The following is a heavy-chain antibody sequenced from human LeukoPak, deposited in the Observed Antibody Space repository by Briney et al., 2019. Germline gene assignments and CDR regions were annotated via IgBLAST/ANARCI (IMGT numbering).Heavy chain of an antibody. J-gene: IGHJ4*02. CDR1: GGSFSGYY. Sequence: SETLSLTCAVYGGSFSGYYWGWIRQPPGKGLECIGSIYYSGRTYYNPSLKSRVTISVDTSKNQFSLKLSSVTAADTALYYCARQTNYYDSSGYSNPPDYWGQGTLVTVSS. CDR3: ARQTNYYDSSGYSNPPDY. D-gene: IGHD3-22*01. V-gene: IGHV4-39*01. CDR2: IYYSGRT.